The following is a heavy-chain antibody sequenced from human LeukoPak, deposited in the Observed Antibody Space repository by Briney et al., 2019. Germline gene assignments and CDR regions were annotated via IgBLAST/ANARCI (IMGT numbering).Heavy chain of an antibody. CDR1: GFTFSSYG. Sequence: GGSLRLSCAASGFTFSSYGMSWVRQAPGKGLEWVSASGSGGSTYYADSVKGRFTISRDNAKNSLYLQMNSLRAEDTAVYYCARDNRGWQGIAARPKRSDYYYMDVWGKGTTVTVSS. J-gene: IGHJ6*03. CDR3: ARDNRGWQGIAARPKRSDYYYMDV. D-gene: IGHD6-6*01. V-gene: IGHV3-23*01. CDR2: SGSGGST.